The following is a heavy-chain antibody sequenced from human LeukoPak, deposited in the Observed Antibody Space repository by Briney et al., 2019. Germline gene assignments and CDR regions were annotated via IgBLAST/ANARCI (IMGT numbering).Heavy chain of an antibody. CDR3: ARDQSYGVYDY. CDR2: IYYSGST. Sequence: SQTLSLTCTVSGGSISSGDYYWSWIRQPPGKGLEWIAYIYYSGSTYYNPSLKSRVTISVDASKNQFSLKLSSVTAPDTAVYYCARDQSYGVYDYWGQGTLVTVSS. J-gene: IGHJ4*02. D-gene: IGHD2-8*01. V-gene: IGHV4-30-4*08. CDR1: GGSISSGDYY.